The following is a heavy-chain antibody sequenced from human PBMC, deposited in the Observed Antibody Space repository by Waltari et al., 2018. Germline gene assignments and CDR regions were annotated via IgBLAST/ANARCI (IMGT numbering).Heavy chain of an antibody. D-gene: IGHD6-19*01. J-gene: IGHJ4*02. CDR1: GFTFSSYG. CDR2: IRYDGSNK. Sequence: QVQLVESGGGVVQPGGSLRLSCAASGFTFSSYGMHWVRQAPGKGLEWVAFIRYDGSNKYYADSVKGRFTISRDKSKNTLYLQMNSLRAEETAVYYCAKADPGGYSSFDYWGQGTLVTVSS. CDR3: AKADPGGYSSFDY. V-gene: IGHV3-30*02.